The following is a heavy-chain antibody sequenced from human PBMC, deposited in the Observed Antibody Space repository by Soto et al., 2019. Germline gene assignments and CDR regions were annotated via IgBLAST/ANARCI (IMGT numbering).Heavy chain of an antibody. D-gene: IGHD4-17*01. V-gene: IGHV4-30-4*01. CDR2: ISYSGTT. Sequence: SETLSLTCTVSGASIRSGDYYWSWIRQPPGKGLEWIGFISYSGTTHYSASLRSRVSISVDTSKNQFSLDLSSVTAADTAVYYCATMGTPVTGLYYFDYWGQGTLVTVS. CDR3: ATMGTPVTGLYYFDY. J-gene: IGHJ4*02. CDR1: GASIRSGDYY.